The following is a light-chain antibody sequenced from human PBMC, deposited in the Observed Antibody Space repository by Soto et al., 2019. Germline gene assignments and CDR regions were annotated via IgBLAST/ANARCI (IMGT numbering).Light chain of an antibody. CDR3: QSYDRSIVV. Sequence: NFMLTQPHSVSESPGKTVTISFTRSSGSIASNYVQWYQQRPGSAPTTVIYEYNQRPSGVPDRFSGSIDSSSNSASLTISGLKTEDEADYYCQSYDRSIVVFGGGTKLTVL. CDR1: SGSIASNY. CDR2: EYN. V-gene: IGLV6-57*04. J-gene: IGLJ2*01.